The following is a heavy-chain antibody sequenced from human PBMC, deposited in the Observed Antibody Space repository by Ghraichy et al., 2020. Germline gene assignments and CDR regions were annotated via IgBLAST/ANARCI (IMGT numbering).Heavy chain of an antibody. Sequence: SETLSLTCTVSGGSISSYYWSWIRQPPGKGLEWIGYIYYSGSTNYNPSLKSRVTISVDTSKNQFSLKLSSVTAADTAVYYCARQVGGYCTNGVCYPRSWGQGTLVTVSS. CDR1: GGSISSYY. D-gene: IGHD2-8*01. J-gene: IGHJ4*02. CDR2: IYYSGST. CDR3: ARQVGGYCTNGVCYPRS. V-gene: IGHV4-59*01.